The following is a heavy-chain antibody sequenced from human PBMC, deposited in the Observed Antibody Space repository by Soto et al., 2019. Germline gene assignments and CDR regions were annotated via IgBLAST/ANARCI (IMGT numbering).Heavy chain of an antibody. V-gene: IGHV3-23*01. CDR2: ISGSGDST. CDR3: AKTYYYDSSGYFRYYFDY. D-gene: IGHD3-22*01. CDR1: GFTFSSYA. Sequence: EVQLLESGGGLVQPGGSLRLSCAASGFTFSSYAMSWVRQAPGKGLEWVSAISGSGDSTYYADSVKGRFTISRDNSKNTLFLQMNSLRAEATAVYYCAKTYYYDSSGYFRYYFDYWGQGTLVTVSS. J-gene: IGHJ4*02.